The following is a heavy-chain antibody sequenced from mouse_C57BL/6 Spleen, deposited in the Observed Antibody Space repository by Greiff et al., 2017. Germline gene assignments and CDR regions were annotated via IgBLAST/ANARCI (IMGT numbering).Heavy chain of an antibody. D-gene: IGHD2-5*01. CDR2: ISSGSSTI. V-gene: IGHV5-17*01. CDR1: GFTFSDYG. J-gene: IGHJ2*01. Sequence: EVKLVESGGGLVKPGGSLKLSCAASGFTFSDYGMHWVRQAPEKGLEWVAYISSGSSTIYYADTLKGRFTISRDNAKNTLFLQMTSLRSEDTAMYYCARGYYNNYYFDYWGQGTTLTVSS. CDR3: ARGYYNNYYFDY.